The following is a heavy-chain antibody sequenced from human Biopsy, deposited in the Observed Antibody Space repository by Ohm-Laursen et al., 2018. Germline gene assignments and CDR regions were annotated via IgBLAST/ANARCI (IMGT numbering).Heavy chain of an antibody. Sequence: TLSLTCTVSGDSIRNYYWSWIRQAAGKGLEWIGRIYPGGGTIYNPSLESRVTMSVDTSKNHFSLNLNSVTAADTAVYYCAGIVLGPTNDAFDIWGQGTMVTVSS. D-gene: IGHD1-26*01. CDR1: GDSIRNYY. CDR2: IYPGGGT. CDR3: AGIVLGPTNDAFDI. J-gene: IGHJ3*02. V-gene: IGHV4-4*07.